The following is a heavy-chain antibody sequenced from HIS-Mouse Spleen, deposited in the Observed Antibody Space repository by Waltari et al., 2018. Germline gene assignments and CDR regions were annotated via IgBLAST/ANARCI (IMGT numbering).Heavy chain of an antibody. D-gene: IGHD2-21*02. V-gene: IGHV4-39*01. Sequence: QLQLQASGPGLVKPSETLSLTCTVSGGSISSSSYYWGWIRQPPGKGLEWIGSIYYSGSTYYNPSLKSRVTISVDTSKNQFSLKLSSVTAADTAVYYCARKRTASGWFDPWGQGTLVTVSS. CDR2: IYYSGST. CDR1: GGSISSSSYY. J-gene: IGHJ5*02. CDR3: ARKRTASGWFDP.